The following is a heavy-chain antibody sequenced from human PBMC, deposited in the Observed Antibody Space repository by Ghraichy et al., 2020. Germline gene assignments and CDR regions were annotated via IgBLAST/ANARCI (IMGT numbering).Heavy chain of an antibody. CDR1: GFTFSSYA. V-gene: IGHV3-64D*06. CDR2: ISSNGGST. J-gene: IGHJ6*02. CDR3: VKDEGYRPTEIAVAGPYGMDV. D-gene: IGHD6-19*01. Sequence: GGSLRLSCSASGFTFSSYAMHWVRQAPGKGLEYVSAISSNGGSTYYADSVKGRFTISRDNSKNTLYLQMSSLRAEDTAVYYCVKDEGYRPTEIAVAGPYGMDVWGQGTTVTVSS.